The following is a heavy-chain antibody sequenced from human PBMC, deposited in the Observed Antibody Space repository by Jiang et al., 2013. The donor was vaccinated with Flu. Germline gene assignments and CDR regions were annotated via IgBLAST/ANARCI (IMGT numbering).Heavy chain of an antibody. CDR3: ARGEGVGFYDPGNYGMDV. Sequence: GAEVKKPGASVKVSCKASGYTFNDFFMHWVRQAPGQGLVWMGWINPQSGDTNYAQKFEGRVTMTRDTSISTVYLGLSRLRSDDTAVYFCARGEGVGFYDPGNYGMDVWGQGTTVTVSS. D-gene: IGHD3-10*01. V-gene: IGHV1-2*02. CDR1: GYTFNDFF. J-gene: IGHJ6*02. CDR2: INPQSGDT.